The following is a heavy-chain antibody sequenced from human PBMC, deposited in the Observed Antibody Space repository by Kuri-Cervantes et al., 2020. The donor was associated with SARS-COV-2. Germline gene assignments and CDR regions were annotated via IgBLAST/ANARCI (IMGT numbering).Heavy chain of an antibody. Sequence: GSLRLSCAVYGGSFSGYHWSWIRQPPGKGLEWIGEINHSGSTNYKPSLKSRVTISVDTSKNQFSLRLSSVTAADTAVYYCARDKLQFDAFDIWGQGTMVTVSS. D-gene: IGHD5-24*01. V-gene: IGHV4-34*01. CDR2: INHSGST. CDR1: GGSFSGYH. CDR3: ARDKLQFDAFDI. J-gene: IGHJ3*02.